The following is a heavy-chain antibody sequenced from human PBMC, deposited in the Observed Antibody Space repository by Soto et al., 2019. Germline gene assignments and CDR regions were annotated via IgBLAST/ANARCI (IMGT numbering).Heavy chain of an antibody. D-gene: IGHD1-1*01. CDR3: ARRRYGDY. V-gene: IGHV1-18*01. CDR2: ISAHNGNT. Sequence: QVHLVQSGAEVKKPGASVKVSCQGSGYAFTTYGITWVRQAPGQGLEWMGWISAHNGNTNYAQKLEGRVTVTRDTPPSTDYMELRSLRYDDTAVYYCARRRYGDYWGQGALVTVSS. CDR1: GYAFTTYG. J-gene: IGHJ4*02.